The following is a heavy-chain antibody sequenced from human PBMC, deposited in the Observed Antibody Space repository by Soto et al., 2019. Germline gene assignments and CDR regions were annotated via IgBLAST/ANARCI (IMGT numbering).Heavy chain of an antibody. V-gene: IGHV3-30-3*01. CDR1: GFTFSSYA. D-gene: IGHD5-18*01. Sequence: QVQLVESGGGVVQPGRSLRLSCAASGFTFSSYAMHWVRQAPGKGLEWVAVISYDGSNKYYADSVKGRFTISRDNPKNTLYLQMNSLRAEDTAVYYCARERGYTVSPDFDYWRQGTLVTVSS. CDR2: ISYDGSNK. CDR3: ARERGYTVSPDFDY. J-gene: IGHJ4*01.